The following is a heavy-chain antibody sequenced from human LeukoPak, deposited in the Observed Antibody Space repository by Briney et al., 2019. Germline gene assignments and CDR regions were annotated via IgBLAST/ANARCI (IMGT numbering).Heavy chain of an antibody. D-gene: IGHD3-22*01. J-gene: IGHJ4*02. Sequence: ASVKVSCKASGGTFSSYAISWVRQAPGQGLEWMGGIIPIFGTANYAQKFQGRVTMTTDTSTSTAYMELRSLRSDDTAVYYCARVGTYYYDSSGYKYWGQGTLVTVSS. CDR1: GGTFSSYA. V-gene: IGHV1-69*05. CDR3: ARVGTYYYDSSGYKY. CDR2: IIPIFGTA.